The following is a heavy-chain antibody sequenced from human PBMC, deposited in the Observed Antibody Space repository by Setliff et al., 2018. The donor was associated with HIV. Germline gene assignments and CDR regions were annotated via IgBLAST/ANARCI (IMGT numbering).Heavy chain of an antibody. CDR1: GGSISTTNW. D-gene: IGHD3-10*01. CDR2: IYHTGST. J-gene: IGHJ5*02. V-gene: IGHV4-4*02. Sequence: SETLSLTCAVSGGSISTTNWWNWVRQPPGKGLEWIGEIYHTGSTHYNPSLKSRLTISVDKSKNQFSLKLTSVTAADTAVYYCVRPHSGRGGGAWFDPWGQGTLVTVSS. CDR3: VRPHSGRGGGAWFDP.